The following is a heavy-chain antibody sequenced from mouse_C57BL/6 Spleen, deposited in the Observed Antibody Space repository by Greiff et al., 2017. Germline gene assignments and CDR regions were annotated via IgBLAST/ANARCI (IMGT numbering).Heavy chain of an antibody. CDR2: IYPGSGNT. D-gene: IGHD2-5*01. Sequence: VQLKESGAELVRPGASVKLSCKASGYTFTDYYINWVKQRPGQGLEWIARIYPGSGNTYYNEKFKGKATLTAEKSSSTAYMQLSSLTSEDSAVYFCARGYSNYWYFDVWGTGTTVTVSS. CDR3: ARGYSNYWYFDV. J-gene: IGHJ1*03. CDR1: GYTFTDYY. V-gene: IGHV1-76*01.